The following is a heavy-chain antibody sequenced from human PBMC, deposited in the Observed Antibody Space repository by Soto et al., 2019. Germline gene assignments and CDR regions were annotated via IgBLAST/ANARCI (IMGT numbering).Heavy chain of an antibody. CDR2: ISSSSSTI. J-gene: IGHJ5*02. Sequence: EVQLVESGGGLVQPGGSLRLSCAASGFTFSSYSMNWVRQAPGKGREWVSYISSSSSTIYYADSVKGRFTISRDNAKNSLYLPMTSLRDEGTAVYYCARDRVVWRGYYTYTSWFDPWGQGTLVTVSS. CDR3: ARDRVVWRGYYTYTSWFDP. D-gene: IGHD3-3*01. V-gene: IGHV3-48*02. CDR1: GFTFSSYS.